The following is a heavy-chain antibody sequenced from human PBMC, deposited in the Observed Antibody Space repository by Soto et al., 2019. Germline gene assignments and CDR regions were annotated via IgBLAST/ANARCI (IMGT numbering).Heavy chain of an antibody. CDR3: ARDRAYYYYYMDV. Sequence: SETLSLTCPVSGGSISSGCYYWSWIRQHPGKGLEWIGYIYYSGSTYYNPSLKSRVTISVDTSKNQFSLKLSSVTAADTAVYYCARDRAYYYYYMDVWGKGTTVTVSS. CDR2: IYYSGST. J-gene: IGHJ6*03. V-gene: IGHV4-31*03. CDR1: GGSISSGCYY.